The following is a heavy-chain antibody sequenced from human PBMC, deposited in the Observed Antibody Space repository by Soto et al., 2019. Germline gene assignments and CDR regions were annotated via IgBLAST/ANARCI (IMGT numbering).Heavy chain of an antibody. Sequence: QVQLQESGPGLVKPSETLSLTCTVSGGSISSYYWSWIRQPPGKGLEWIGYSYYSGSSTYNPSLKSRVTISPDTSKNQVCLKLSSVTAADTAVYYCARGLYTLLDYWGQGTLVTVSS. CDR3: ARGLYTLLDY. V-gene: IGHV4-59*01. J-gene: IGHJ4*02. CDR1: GGSISSYY. CDR2: SYYSGSS. D-gene: IGHD3-16*01.